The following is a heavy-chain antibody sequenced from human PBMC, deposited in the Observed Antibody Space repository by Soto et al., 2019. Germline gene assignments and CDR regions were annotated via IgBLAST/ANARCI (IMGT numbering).Heavy chain of an antibody. Sequence: GGSLRLSCAASGFTFHRYNMNWVRQAPGRVLEWVSYISSSSSTIYYADSVEGRFTISRDNAKNSLYLQMNSLRAEDTAVYYCARDYAPDAPFDYWGQGALVTVSS. CDR2: ISSSSSTI. V-gene: IGHV3-48*01. CDR1: GFTFHRYN. D-gene: IGHD2-8*01. J-gene: IGHJ4*02. CDR3: ARDYAPDAPFDY.